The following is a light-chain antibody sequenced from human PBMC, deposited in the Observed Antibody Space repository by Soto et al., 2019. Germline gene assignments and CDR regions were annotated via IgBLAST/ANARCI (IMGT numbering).Light chain of an antibody. Sequence: DIQMTQSPSTLSASVGDRVTITCRASQSLNNELAWYQQKPGKAPNLLMYDASTLERGVPSRFSGTGSGTEFNLTISSLQPDDFATDYCQQYDRSSITFGQGTRLESK. J-gene: IGKJ5*01. CDR1: QSLNNE. CDR2: DAS. V-gene: IGKV1-5*01. CDR3: QQYDRSSIT.